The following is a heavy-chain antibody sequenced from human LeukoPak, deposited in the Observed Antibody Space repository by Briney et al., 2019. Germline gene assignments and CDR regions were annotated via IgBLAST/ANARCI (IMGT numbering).Heavy chain of an antibody. J-gene: IGHJ4*02. Sequence: PGGSLRLSCAASGFTFSSYGMHWVRQAPGKGLEWVAVIWYDGSNKYYADSVKGRCTISRDNSKNTLYLQMNSLRAEDTAVYYCARGGAYCGGDCWYYFDYWGQGTLVTVSS. V-gene: IGHV3-33*01. D-gene: IGHD2-21*02. CDR3: ARGGAYCGGDCWYYFDY. CDR1: GFTFSSYG. CDR2: IWYDGSNK.